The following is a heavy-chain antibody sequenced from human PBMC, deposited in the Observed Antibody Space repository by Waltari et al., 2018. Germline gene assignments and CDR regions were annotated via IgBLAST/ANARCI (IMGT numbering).Heavy chain of an antibody. CDR3: ARGRGQWLPRYYYYGMDV. CDR2: INHSGSP. CDR1: GGSFSGYY. J-gene: IGHJ6*02. Sequence: QVQLQQWGAGLLKPSETLSLTCAVYGGSFSGYYWSWIRQPPGKGLEWIGEINHSGSPNYNPSLKSRVTISVDTSKNQFSLKLSSVTAADTAVYYCARGRGQWLPRYYYYGMDVWGQGTTVTVSS. D-gene: IGHD6-19*01. V-gene: IGHV4-34*01.